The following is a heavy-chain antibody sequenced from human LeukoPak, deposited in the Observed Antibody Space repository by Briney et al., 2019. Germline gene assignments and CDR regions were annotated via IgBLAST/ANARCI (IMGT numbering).Heavy chain of an antibody. D-gene: IGHD4-17*01. V-gene: IGHV4-39*07. CDR2: IYYSGST. CDR1: GGSISSSMYH. Sequence: SETLSLTCTVSGGSISSSMYHWGWIRQPPGKGLEWIGSIYYSGSTYYNPSLKSRVTISVDTSKNQFSLKLTSVTAADTAVYYCARDLVTVTKGFDIWGQGTMVSVSS. J-gene: IGHJ3*02. CDR3: ARDLVTVTKGFDI.